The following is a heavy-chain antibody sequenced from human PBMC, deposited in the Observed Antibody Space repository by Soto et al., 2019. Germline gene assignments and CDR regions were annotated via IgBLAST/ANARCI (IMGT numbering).Heavy chain of an antibody. CDR1: GDSRTDFS. V-gene: IGHV1-3*01. D-gene: IGHD2-15*01. Sequence: SVKLSYNASGDSRTDFSMHWVRQAPGQRPEWMGWLSVGNGDTKYSQKFQGRVTITRDTSARTAYMELSNLRSEDTAVYYCATSEGDCGGGSCYTYFYYYGMDVWGQGTTVTVSS. CDR2: LSVGNGDT. J-gene: IGHJ6*02. CDR3: ATSEGDCGGGSCYTYFYYYGMDV.